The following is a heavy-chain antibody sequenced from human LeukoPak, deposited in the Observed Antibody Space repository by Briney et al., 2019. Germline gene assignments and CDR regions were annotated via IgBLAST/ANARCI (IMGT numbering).Heavy chain of an antibody. J-gene: IGHJ4*02. Sequence: PGGSLRLSCAASGFTFSSYAMRWVRQAPGKGLVYVSAITSNGDKTYYGNSVKGRFTISRDNSKNTLYLQMGSLSIEDVAVYYCARGGATTLFDYWGQGTLVTVSS. CDR1: GFTFSSYA. D-gene: IGHD1-26*01. CDR3: ARGGATTLFDY. CDR2: ITSNGDKT. V-gene: IGHV3-64*01.